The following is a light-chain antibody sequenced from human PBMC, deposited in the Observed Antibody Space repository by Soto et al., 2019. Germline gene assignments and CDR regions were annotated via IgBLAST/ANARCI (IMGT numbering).Light chain of an antibody. CDR2: GNS. V-gene: IGLV1-40*01. CDR1: SSNIGAGYD. CDR3: CSYTSISTLV. Sequence: QAVVTQPPSVSGAPGQRVTISCTGSSSNIGAGYDVHWYQQLPGTAPKLLIYGNSNRPSGVPDRFSGSKSGTSASLAITGLQAEDEADYYCCSYTSISTLVFGGGTKVTVL. J-gene: IGLJ1*01.